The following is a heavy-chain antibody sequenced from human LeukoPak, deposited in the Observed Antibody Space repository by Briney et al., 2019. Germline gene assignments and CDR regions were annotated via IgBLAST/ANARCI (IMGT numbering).Heavy chain of an antibody. J-gene: IGHJ4*02. CDR2: IDTGKGDI. Sequence: ASVKVSCKASGYSFTNYPIHWVRQAPGQRLEWMGWIDTGKGDIKYSQKFQDRVTITRDTSATTAYVELRSLKSEDTAVYYCARDRRNSDDYWGQGTLVTVSS. D-gene: IGHD4-23*01. V-gene: IGHV1-3*04. CDR1: GYSFTNYP. CDR3: ARDRRNSDDY.